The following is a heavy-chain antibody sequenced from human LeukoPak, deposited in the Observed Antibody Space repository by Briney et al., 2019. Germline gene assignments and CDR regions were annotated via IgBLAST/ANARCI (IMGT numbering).Heavy chain of an antibody. V-gene: IGHV4-30-4*01. J-gene: IGHJ6*03. Sequence: TSETLSLTCTVSGDSISSGASYWSWIRRPPGEGLEWIGYIYHSGTSYYNPSPKSRVTISVDTSKNQFSLKLSSVTAADTAVYYCAREGGVVIIYMDVWGKGTTVTVSS. D-gene: IGHD3-3*01. CDR2: IYHSGTS. CDR3: AREGGVVIIYMDV. CDR1: GDSISSGASY.